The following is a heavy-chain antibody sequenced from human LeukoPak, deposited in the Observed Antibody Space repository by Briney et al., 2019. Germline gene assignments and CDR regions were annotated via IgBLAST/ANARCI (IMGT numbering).Heavy chain of an antibody. V-gene: IGHV1-69*05. Sequence: SVKVSCKASGGTFSSYAISWVRQAPGQGLEWMGRIIPIFGTANYAQKFQGRVTITTVESTSTAYMEPSSLRSEDTAVYYCARDRVHTVTSHDDAFDIWGQGTMVTVSS. D-gene: IGHD4-17*01. J-gene: IGHJ3*02. CDR1: GGTFSSYA. CDR2: IIPIFGTA. CDR3: ARDRVHTVTSHDDAFDI.